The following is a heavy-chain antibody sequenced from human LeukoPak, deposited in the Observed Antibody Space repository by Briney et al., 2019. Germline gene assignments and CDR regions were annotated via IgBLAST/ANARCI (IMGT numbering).Heavy chain of an antibody. V-gene: IGHV4-39*01. Sequence: IGSIYYSGSTYYNPSLKSLVTISVDTSKNQFSLKLSSVTAADTAVYYCASFTIFGVVIDYWGQGTLVTVSS. J-gene: IGHJ4*02. D-gene: IGHD3-3*01. CDR3: ASFTIFGVVIDY. CDR2: IYYSGST.